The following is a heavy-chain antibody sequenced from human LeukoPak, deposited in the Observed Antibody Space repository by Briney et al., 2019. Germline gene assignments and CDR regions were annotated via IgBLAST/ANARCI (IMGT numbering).Heavy chain of an antibody. CDR1: GFTFSTYS. V-gene: IGHV3-21*01. J-gene: IGHJ4*02. Sequence: PGGSLRLSCTASGFTFSTYSMNWVRQAPGKGLEWVSSISNSGFYIYYADSVKGRFTLSRDNAKNSLYLQMDSLRADDTAVYYCVRGPDILTAFSQDSWGEGTLVTVSS. CDR2: ISNSGFYI. D-gene: IGHD3-9*01. CDR3: VRGPDILTAFSQDS.